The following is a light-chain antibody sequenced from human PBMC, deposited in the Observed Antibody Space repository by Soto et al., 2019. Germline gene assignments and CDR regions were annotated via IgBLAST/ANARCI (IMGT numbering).Light chain of an antibody. V-gene: IGLV1-51*02. CDR1: SSDIGRNY. J-gene: IGLJ1*01. CDR2: ENN. CDR3: GTWDSSLTTYV. Sequence: QSVLTQPPSVSAAPGQKVTISCSGRSSDIGRNYVSWYQHLPGTAPKLLIYENNKRPSGIPDRLSGSKSGSSATLGITGLQTGDEADYYCGTWDSSLTTYVFGPRTKVTVL.